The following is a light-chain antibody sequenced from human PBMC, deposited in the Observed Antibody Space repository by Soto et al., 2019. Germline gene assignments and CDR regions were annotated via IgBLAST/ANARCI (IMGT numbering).Light chain of an antibody. V-gene: IGKV3-20*01. CDR2: DAS. J-gene: IGKJ1*01. CDR1: QSVSSY. Sequence: EIVMSQSPATLSVSPGERATLSCRASQSVSSYLAWYQQKPGQAPRXLIYDASNRATGIPDRFSGSGSGTDFTLTISRLEPEDFAVYYCQQYGSSGTFGQVSMVDIK. CDR3: QQYGSSGT.